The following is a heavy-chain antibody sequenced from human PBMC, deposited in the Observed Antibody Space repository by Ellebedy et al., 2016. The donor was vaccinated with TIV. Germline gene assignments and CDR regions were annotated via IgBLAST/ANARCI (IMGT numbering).Heavy chain of an antibody. J-gene: IGHJ6*02. CDR1: GFNFNNYG. Sequence: GESLKISXAVSGFNFNNYGMFWVRQAPGKGLEWVAINPSDGGSKYYADSVKGRFTVSRDNAKNSLYLQMNSLRVEDTAVYYCARDRRVVVKAEEGKGYYYYDLDVWGQGTTVTVSS. V-gene: IGHV3-30*03. CDR2: NPSDGGSK. D-gene: IGHD2-15*01. CDR3: ARDRRVVVKAEEGKGYYYYDLDV.